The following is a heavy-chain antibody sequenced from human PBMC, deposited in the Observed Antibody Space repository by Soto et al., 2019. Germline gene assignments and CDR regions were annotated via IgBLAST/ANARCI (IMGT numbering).Heavy chain of an antibody. CDR2: IFSNDEK. Sequence: QVTLKESGPVLVKPTETLTLTCTVSGFSLSNARMGVSWIRQPPGKALEWLAHIFSNDEKSYSTSLKSSLTISKDTAKSQVVLTMTNMDPVDTATYYCARIQDSSSWPLLWYFDLWGRGTLVTVSS. D-gene: IGHD6-13*01. CDR1: GFSLSNARMG. CDR3: ARIQDSSSWPLLWYFDL. J-gene: IGHJ2*01. V-gene: IGHV2-26*01.